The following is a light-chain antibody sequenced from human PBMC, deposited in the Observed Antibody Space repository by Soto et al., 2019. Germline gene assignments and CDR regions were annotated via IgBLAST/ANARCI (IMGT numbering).Light chain of an antibody. CDR1: QSVSTN. Sequence: IVMTQSPATLSVSPVERVNLFCRASQSVSTNVAWFQQKPGQAPSLLIYGASTRATGTPARFSGSGSGTDFSLTVSSLEPEDFAVYYCQQFNDWPRTFGQGTKVDIK. CDR3: QQFNDWPRT. V-gene: IGKV3-15*01. J-gene: IGKJ1*01. CDR2: GAS.